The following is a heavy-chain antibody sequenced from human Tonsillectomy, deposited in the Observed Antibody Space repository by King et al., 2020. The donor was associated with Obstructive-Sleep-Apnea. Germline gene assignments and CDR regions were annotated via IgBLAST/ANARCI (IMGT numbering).Heavy chain of an antibody. Sequence: QLQESGPGLVKPSETLSLTCTVSGGSISSYYWSWIRQPPGKGLEWIGYIYYSGSTNYNPSLKSRVTISVDTSKTQFSLKLRSVTPADTAVYYCARDSSYYDILTGYTVNWFDPWGQGTLVTVSS. CDR3: ARDSSYYDILTGYTVNWFDP. J-gene: IGHJ5*02. CDR1: GGSISSYY. D-gene: IGHD3-9*01. CDR2: IYYSGST. V-gene: IGHV4-59*01.